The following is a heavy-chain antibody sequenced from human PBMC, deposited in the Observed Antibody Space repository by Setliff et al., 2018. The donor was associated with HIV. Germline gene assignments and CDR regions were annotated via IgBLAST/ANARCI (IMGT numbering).Heavy chain of an antibody. CDR3: ARDRIEVVVDGPHDVFDV. Sequence: PSETLSLTCTVSGDSIGYYYWSWIRQPAGRGLEWMGRIHTSGSTNYNPSLTSRVTLSVDTSKNQCFLKLNSLSAAETAGYSCARDRIEVVVDGPHDVFDVWGRGTTVTVSS. CDR2: IHTSGST. J-gene: IGHJ3*01. CDR1: GDSIGYYY. V-gene: IGHV4-4*07. D-gene: IGHD2-15*01.